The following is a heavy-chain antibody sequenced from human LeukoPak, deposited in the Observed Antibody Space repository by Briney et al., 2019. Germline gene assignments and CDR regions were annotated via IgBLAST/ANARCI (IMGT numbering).Heavy chain of an antibody. CDR1: GYSISSGYY. CDR3: ARVAAAANFDY. J-gene: IGHJ4*02. Sequence: SETLSLTCTVSGYSISSGYYWGWIRQPPGKGLEWIGSIYHSGSTYYNPSLKSRVTISVDTSKNQFSLKLSSVTAADTVVYYCARVAAAANFDYWGQGTLVTVSS. D-gene: IGHD6-13*01. V-gene: IGHV4-38-2*02. CDR2: IYHSGST.